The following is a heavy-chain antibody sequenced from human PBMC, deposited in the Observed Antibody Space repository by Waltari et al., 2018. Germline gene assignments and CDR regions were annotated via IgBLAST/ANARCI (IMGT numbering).Heavy chain of an antibody. CDR2: IYYSGST. D-gene: IGHD5-18*01. V-gene: IGHV4-59*01. J-gene: IGHJ4*02. CDR1: VGSISSYY. Sequence: QVQLQESGPGLVKPSETLPLTCTVSVGSISSYYWSWIRQPPGKGLEWIGYIYYSGSTNYNPSLKSRVTISVDTSKNQFSLKLSSVTAADTAVYYCARGYSPEGYFGQGTLVTVSS. CDR3: ARGYSPEGY.